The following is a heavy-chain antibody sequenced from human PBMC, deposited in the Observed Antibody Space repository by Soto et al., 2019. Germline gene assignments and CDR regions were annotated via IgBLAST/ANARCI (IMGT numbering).Heavy chain of an antibody. D-gene: IGHD3-10*01. Sequence: SETLSLTCTVSCGSISSSSYYWGWIRQPPGKGLEWIGSIYYSGSTYYNPSLKSRVTISVDTSKNQFSLKLSSVTAADTAVYYCARRAVGYYGSGSYYLNWGQGTLVTVSS. CDR2: IYYSGST. CDR3: ARRAVGYYGSGSYYLN. CDR1: CGSISSSSYY. J-gene: IGHJ4*02. V-gene: IGHV4-39*01.